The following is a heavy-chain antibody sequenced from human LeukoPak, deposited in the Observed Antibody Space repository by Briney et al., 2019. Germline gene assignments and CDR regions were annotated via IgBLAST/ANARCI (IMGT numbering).Heavy chain of an antibody. D-gene: IGHD5-18*01. J-gene: IGHJ4*02. CDR2: ISSSGSTI. CDR3: ARQYSYGSRAFDY. Sequence: GRSLRLSCAASGFTFSSYAMNWIRQAPGKGLEWVSYISSSGSTIYYADSVKGRFTISRDNAKNSLYLQMNSLRAEDTAVYYCARQYSYGSRAFDYWGQGTLVTVSS. V-gene: IGHV3-48*04. CDR1: GFTFSSYA.